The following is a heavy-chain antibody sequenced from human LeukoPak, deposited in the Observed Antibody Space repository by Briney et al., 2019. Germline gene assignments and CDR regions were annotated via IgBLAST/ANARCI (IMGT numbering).Heavy chain of an antibody. CDR1: GGSISSSSYY. D-gene: IGHD6-13*01. CDR3: AKDQSLNGYSSNRYWDY. CDR2: ISSSSYI. V-gene: IGHV3-69-1*01. J-gene: IGHJ4*02. Sequence: PSETLSLTCTVSGGSISSSSYYWGWIRQPPGKGLEWVSSISSSSYIYYADSVKGRFTISRDNAKNSLYLQMNSLRAEDTAVYYCAKDQSLNGYSSNRYWDYWGQGTLVTVSS.